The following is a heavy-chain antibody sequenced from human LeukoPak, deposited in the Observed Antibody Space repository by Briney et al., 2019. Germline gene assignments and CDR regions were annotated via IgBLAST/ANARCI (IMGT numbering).Heavy chain of an antibody. V-gene: IGHV3-7*01. CDR3: ATSEDTAGGPY. CDR1: GFTFSRYW. J-gene: IGHJ4*02. Sequence: GGSLRLSCAASGFTFSRYWMTWVRQAPGKGLEWLANIRQDGGATYYGDSVKGRFTISRDNAKNSLYLQMNSLRAEDTAVYYCATSEDTAGGPYWGQGTLVTVSS. CDR2: IRQDGGAT. D-gene: IGHD5-18*01.